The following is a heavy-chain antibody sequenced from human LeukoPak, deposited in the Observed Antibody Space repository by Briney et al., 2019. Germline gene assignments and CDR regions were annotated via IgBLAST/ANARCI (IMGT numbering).Heavy chain of an antibody. Sequence: GGSLTLSCAAYGFTFSSFVMSWVRPAQGQGRVGVSAISGSGGSTNYAYPVNGRFNNSRDNAKNTLYLQMNCLRAKDTAVYYCAKALWTTNVDYWGQGTLVTVSS. D-gene: IGHD1-1*01. J-gene: IGHJ4*02. CDR1: GFTFSSFV. V-gene: IGHV3-23*01. CDR3: AKALWTTNVDY. CDR2: ISGSGGST.